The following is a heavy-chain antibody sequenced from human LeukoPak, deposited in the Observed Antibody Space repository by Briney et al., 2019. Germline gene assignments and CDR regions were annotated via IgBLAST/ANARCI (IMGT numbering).Heavy chain of an antibody. Sequence: GGSLRLSCAASGFTVSSNYMSWVRQAPGKGLEWVSSISSSSSYIYYADSVKGRFTISRDNAKNSLYLQMNSLRAEDTAVYYCARITYYYGSGSSSDAFDIWGQGTMVTVSS. CDR2: ISSSSSYI. CDR3: ARITYYYGSGSSSDAFDI. J-gene: IGHJ3*02. CDR1: GFTVSSNY. V-gene: IGHV3-21*01. D-gene: IGHD3-10*01.